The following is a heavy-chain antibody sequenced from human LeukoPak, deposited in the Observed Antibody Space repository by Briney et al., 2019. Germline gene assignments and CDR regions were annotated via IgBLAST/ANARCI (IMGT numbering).Heavy chain of an antibody. D-gene: IGHD6-19*01. CDR2: INSDGSST. CDR1: GFTFSRYR. Sequence: GGSLRLSCAASGFTFSRYRMHWVRQGPGEGPVWVARINSDGSSTTYVDSVKGRFTISRDNAKNTLYLQMNSLRAEDTAVYYCARVGSSDWYAYWGQGTLVTVSS. V-gene: IGHV3-74*01. J-gene: IGHJ4*02. CDR3: ARVGSSDWYAY.